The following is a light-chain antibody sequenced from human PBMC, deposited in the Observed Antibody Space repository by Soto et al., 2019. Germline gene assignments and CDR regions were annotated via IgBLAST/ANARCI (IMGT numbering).Light chain of an antibody. J-gene: IGKJ1*01. V-gene: IGKV3-15*01. CDR2: GAS. Sequence: EIVMTQSPGTLSLSPGEAATLSCRASQSVSGNYLAWYQQKPGQSPRLVIYGASTRATGIPARFSGSGSGTEFTLTISSLQSEDFAVYYCQHYNNWPPWTFGQGTKVDIK. CDR3: QHYNNWPPWT. CDR1: QSVSGN.